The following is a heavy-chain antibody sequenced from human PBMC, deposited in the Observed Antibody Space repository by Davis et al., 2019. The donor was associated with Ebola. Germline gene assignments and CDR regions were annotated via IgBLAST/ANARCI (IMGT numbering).Heavy chain of an antibody. D-gene: IGHD3-3*01. J-gene: IGHJ4*02. V-gene: IGHV2-5*02. CDR2: IYWDDDK. CDR3: AHRPGGFWSGYYLD. Sequence: FGPTLVKPTQTLTLTCTFSGFSLSTSGVGVGWIRQPPGKALEWLALIYWDDDKRYTPSLETRLTITKDTSKNQVVLTMTNVDPVDTDTYYCAHRPGGFWSGYYLDWGQGIPVTVSS. CDR1: GFSLSTSGVG.